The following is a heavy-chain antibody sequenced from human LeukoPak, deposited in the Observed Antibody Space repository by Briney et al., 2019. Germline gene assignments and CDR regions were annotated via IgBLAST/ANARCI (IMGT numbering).Heavy chain of an antibody. Sequence: GGSLRLSCTVSGFIFSDFSMSWVRQAPGKGLEWVAKKSEDGNEIFYVDSVKGRFTISRDNTKKSLYLQLNSLRPEDSAVYYCARPRGCGSARCNNFDYWGQGTLVTVSS. V-gene: IGHV3-7*01. CDR2: KSEDGNEI. D-gene: IGHD2-2*01. CDR3: ARPRGCGSARCNNFDY. CDR1: GFIFSDFS. J-gene: IGHJ4*02.